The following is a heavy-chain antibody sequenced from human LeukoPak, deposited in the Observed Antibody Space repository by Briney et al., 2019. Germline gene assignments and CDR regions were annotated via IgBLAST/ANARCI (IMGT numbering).Heavy chain of an antibody. CDR2: ISSSSSYI. D-gene: IGHD3-22*01. Sequence: GGSLRLSCAASGFTFSSYSMNWVRQAPGKGLEWVSSISSSSSYIYYADSVKGRFAISRDNAKNSLYLQMNSLRAEDTAVYYCARDHDYYDSSGNFDYWGQGTLVTVSS. CDR3: ARDHDYYDSSGNFDY. CDR1: GFTFSSYS. V-gene: IGHV3-21*01. J-gene: IGHJ4*02.